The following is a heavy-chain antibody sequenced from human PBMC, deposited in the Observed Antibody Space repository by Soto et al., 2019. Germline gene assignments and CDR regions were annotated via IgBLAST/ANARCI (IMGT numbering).Heavy chain of an antibody. CDR1: GGSFGTNY. CDR3: ATDSAGRGPFDP. Sequence: SETLSLTCTISGGSFGTNYWSWIRQAPGKGLEWIGYTYHAGSTKYNPSLKSRATISVDTSKNQFSLTLNSAAAADTAVYYCATDSAGRGPFDPWGQGILVTV. V-gene: IGHV4-59*13. CDR2: TYHAGST. J-gene: IGHJ5*02. D-gene: IGHD3-10*01.